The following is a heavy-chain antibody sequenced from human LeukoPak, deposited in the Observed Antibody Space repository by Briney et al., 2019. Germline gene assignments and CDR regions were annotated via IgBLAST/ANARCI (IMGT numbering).Heavy chain of an antibody. CDR3: ASLYGSGPNWFDP. CDR2: ISSSSSTI. D-gene: IGHD3-10*01. Sequence: GGSLRLSCGAPGFIFNSYEMNWVRQAPGKGLEWVSYISSSSSTIYYADSVKGRFTISRDNAKNSLYLQMNSLRAEDTAVYYCASLYGSGPNWFDPWGQGTLVTVSS. J-gene: IGHJ5*02. V-gene: IGHV3-48*03. CDR1: GFIFNSYE.